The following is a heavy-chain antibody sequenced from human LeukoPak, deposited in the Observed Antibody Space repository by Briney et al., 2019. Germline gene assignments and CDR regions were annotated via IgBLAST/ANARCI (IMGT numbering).Heavy chain of an antibody. J-gene: IGHJ4*02. CDR1: GYTFTGYY. D-gene: IGHD3-22*01. V-gene: IGHV1-2*02. CDR3: ATYYLDTSARD. CDR2: INPNSGGT. Sequence: ASVKVSCKASGYTFTGYYMFWVRQAPGQGLEWMGWINPNSGGTNYAQKFQGRVTMTRDTSISTGYMVLSRLRSDDTAVYYCATYYLDTSARDWGQGTLVTVSS.